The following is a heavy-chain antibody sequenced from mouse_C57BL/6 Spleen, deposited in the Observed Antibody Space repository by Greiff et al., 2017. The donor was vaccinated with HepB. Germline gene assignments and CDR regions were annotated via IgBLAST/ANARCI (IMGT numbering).Heavy chain of an antibody. CDR3: GGAQLREAWFAY. Sequence: QVQLQQPGAELVMPGASVKLSCKASGYTFTSYWMHWVKQRPGQGLEWIGEIDPSDSYTNYNQQFKGKSTLTVDKSSSTAYMQLSRLTSEDSAVYYGGGAQLREAWFAYWGQGTLVTVSA. CDR2: IDPSDSYT. CDR1: GYTFTSYW. D-gene: IGHD3-2*02. J-gene: IGHJ3*01. V-gene: IGHV1-69*01.